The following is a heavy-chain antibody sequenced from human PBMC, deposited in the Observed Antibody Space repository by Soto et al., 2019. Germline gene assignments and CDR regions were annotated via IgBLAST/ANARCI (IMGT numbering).Heavy chain of an antibody. D-gene: IGHD6-13*01. V-gene: IGHV4-4*02. CDR1: GGSISTSNW. Sequence: QVQLQESGPGLVKPSGTLSLTCAVSGGSISTSNWWSWVRQPPGKGLEWIGEVYRTGSTNYNPSLESRLTISVDKTKNHSSLRLTSVTAADAAVYYCARARATIAAAAIFNCWGQGTLVTVSS. CDR3: ARARATIAAAAIFNC. CDR2: VYRTGST. J-gene: IGHJ4*02.